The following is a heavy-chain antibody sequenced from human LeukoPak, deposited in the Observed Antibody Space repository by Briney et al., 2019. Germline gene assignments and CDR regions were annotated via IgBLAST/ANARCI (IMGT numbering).Heavy chain of an antibody. CDR3: ARASSAFCGGDRYPPTYFDY. D-gene: IGHD2-21*01. CDR1: GFTFSSYS. Sequence: KPGGSLRLSCAASGFTFSSYSMNWVRQAPGKGLEWVSSISSSSSYIYYADSVKGRFTISRDNAKNSLYLQMNSLRAEDTAVYYCARASSAFCGGDRYPPTYFDYWGQGTLVTVSS. J-gene: IGHJ4*02. V-gene: IGHV3-21*01. CDR2: ISSSSSYI.